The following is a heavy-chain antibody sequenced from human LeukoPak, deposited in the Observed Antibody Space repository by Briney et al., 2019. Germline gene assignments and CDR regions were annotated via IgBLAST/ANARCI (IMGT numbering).Heavy chain of an antibody. CDR2: IYYSGST. CDR1: GGSIGSSSYY. J-gene: IGHJ6*03. V-gene: IGHV4-39*07. Sequence: SETLSLTCTVSGGSIGSSSYYWGWIRQPPGKGLEWIGSIYYSGSTYYNPSLKSRVTISVDTSKNQFSLKLSSVTAADTAVYYCARGRATYYYMDVWGKGTAVTVSS. CDR3: ARGRATYYYMDV.